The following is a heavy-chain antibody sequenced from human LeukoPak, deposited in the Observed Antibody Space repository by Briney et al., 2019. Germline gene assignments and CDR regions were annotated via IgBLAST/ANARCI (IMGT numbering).Heavy chain of an antibody. D-gene: IGHD4-17*01. V-gene: IGHV3-23*01. Sequence: GGSLRLSCAASGFTFSNYALTWVRQAPGKGLEWVSTISGSGDRTYYSDSVKGRFTISRDNAKDTLFLQMSSLRAEDTAFYYCAKDLYDYRDYRFLDSWGQGTLVTVSS. CDR1: GFTFSNYA. CDR3: AKDLYDYRDYRFLDS. CDR2: ISGSGDRT. J-gene: IGHJ5*01.